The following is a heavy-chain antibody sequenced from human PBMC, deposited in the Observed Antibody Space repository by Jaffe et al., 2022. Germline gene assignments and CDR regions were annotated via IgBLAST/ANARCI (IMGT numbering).Heavy chain of an antibody. Sequence: QVQLVESGGGVVQPGGSLRLSCAASGFTFSSYGMHWVRQAPGKGLEWVAFIRYDGSNKYYADSVKGRFTISRDNSKNTLYLQMNSLRAEDTAVYYCAKDWGAYYYGSGSYTTNWFDPWGQGTLVTVSS. CDR3: AKDWGAYYYGSGSYTTNWFDP. V-gene: IGHV3-30*02. D-gene: IGHD3-10*01. CDR1: GFTFSSYG. CDR2: IRYDGSNK. J-gene: IGHJ5*02.